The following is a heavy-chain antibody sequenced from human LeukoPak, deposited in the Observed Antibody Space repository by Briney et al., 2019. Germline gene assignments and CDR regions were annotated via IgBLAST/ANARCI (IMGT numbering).Heavy chain of an antibody. J-gene: IGHJ4*02. CDR1: GGSISSSSYY. CDR2: IYYRGST. V-gene: IGHV4-39*01. CDR3: ERHLSPQSIVPGFEY. Sequence: PSETLSLTCTVSGGSISSSSYYWGWIRQPPGKGPEWIGSIYYRGSTYYNPSLKSRVTISVDTSKNQSSLKLSSVTTADTAVYYCERHLSPQSIVPGFEYWGQGNLVTVSS. D-gene: IGHD1-26*01.